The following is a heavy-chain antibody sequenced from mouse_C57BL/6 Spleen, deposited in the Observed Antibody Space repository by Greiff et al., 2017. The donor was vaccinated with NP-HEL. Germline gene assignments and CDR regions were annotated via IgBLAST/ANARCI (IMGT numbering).Heavy chain of an antibody. CDR1: GYTFTSYW. D-gene: IGHD2-4*01. Sequence: QVQLQQPGAELVRPGSSVKLSCKASGYTFTSYWMHWVKQRPIQGLEWIGNIDPSDSETHYNQKFKDKATLTVDKSSSTAYMQLSSLTSEDSAVYYCARYYDYDEGAWFAYWGQGTLVTVSA. CDR2: IDPSDSET. J-gene: IGHJ3*01. V-gene: IGHV1-52*01. CDR3: ARYYDYDEGAWFAY.